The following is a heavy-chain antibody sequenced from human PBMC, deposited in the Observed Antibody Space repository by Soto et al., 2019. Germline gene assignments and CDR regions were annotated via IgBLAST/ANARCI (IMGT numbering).Heavy chain of an antibody. CDR3: AKLRDFVVLPAGILDY. V-gene: IGHV3-23*01. CDR2: ISGGGDTT. CDR1: GFTFSSYG. D-gene: IGHD2-8*01. J-gene: IGHJ4*02. Sequence: LRLSCAASGFTFSSYGISWILLSPGKGLEWVSVISGGGDTTYYTPSVKGRFTISRDDFRNTLYLQMNSLRTEDTAIYYCAKLRDFVVLPAGILDYWGPGTLVTVSS.